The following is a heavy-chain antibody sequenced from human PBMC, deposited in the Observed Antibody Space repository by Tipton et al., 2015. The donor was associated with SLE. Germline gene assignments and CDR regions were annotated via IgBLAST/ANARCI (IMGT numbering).Heavy chain of an antibody. Sequence: SLRLSCAASGFTFSSYWMRWVRQAPGKGLVWVSHIKRDGSEKYYVDSVKGRFTISRDNAKKSLYLQMNSLRAEDTAVYYCARVGGAAVAGTEWYFDLWGRGTLVTVSS. V-gene: IGHV3-7*03. D-gene: IGHD6-19*01. CDR1: GFTFSSYW. J-gene: IGHJ2*01. CDR2: IKRDGSEK. CDR3: ARVGGAAVAGTEWYFDL.